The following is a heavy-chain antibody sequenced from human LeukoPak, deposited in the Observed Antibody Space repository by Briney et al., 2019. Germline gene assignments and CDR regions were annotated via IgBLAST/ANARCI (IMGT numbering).Heavy chain of an antibody. Sequence: ASVKVSCKASGYTFTSYGISWVRQAPGQGLEWMGWISAYNGNTNYAQKLQGRVTMTTDTSTSTAYMELRSLRSDDTAVYYCARGYCDFWSGYLGDFFDYWGQGTLVTVSS. CDR1: GYTFTSYG. D-gene: IGHD3-3*01. CDR2: ISAYNGNT. V-gene: IGHV1-18*01. CDR3: ARGYCDFWSGYLGDFFDY. J-gene: IGHJ4*02.